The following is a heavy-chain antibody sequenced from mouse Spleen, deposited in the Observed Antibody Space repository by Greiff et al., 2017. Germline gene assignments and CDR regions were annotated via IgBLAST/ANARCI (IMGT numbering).Heavy chain of an antibody. J-gene: IGHJ1*01. D-gene: IGHD2-1*01. CDR3: ARPLYGNYNPYWYFDV. CDR1: GYTFTDYN. Sequence: VQLQQSGPELVKPGASVKISCKASGYTFTDYNMHWVKQSHGKSLEWIGYIYPYNGGTGYNQKFKSKATLTVDNSSSTAYMELRSLTSEDSAVYYCARPLYGNYNPYWYFDVWGAGTTVTVSS. CDR2: IYPYNGGT. V-gene: IGHV1S29*02.